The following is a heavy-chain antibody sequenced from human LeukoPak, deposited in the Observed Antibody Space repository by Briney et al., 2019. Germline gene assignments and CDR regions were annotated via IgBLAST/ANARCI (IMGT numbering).Heavy chain of an antibody. Sequence: GGSLRLSCAASGFTFSSYWMSWVRQAPGKGLEWVGRIKSKTAGGTIDYAAPVKGRFTISRDDSKNTLYLHMNSLKTEDTAVYYCTTGESMVGSTIHIRWADWGQGTLVTVSS. CDR1: GFTFSSYW. D-gene: IGHD1-26*01. CDR2: IKSKTAGGTI. V-gene: IGHV3-15*01. J-gene: IGHJ4*02. CDR3: TTGESMVGSTIHIRWAD.